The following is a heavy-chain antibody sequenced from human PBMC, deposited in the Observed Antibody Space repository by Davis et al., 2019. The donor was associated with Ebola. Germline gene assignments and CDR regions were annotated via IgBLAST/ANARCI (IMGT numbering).Heavy chain of an antibody. D-gene: IGHD6-19*01. CDR1: GYTFTNYY. Sequence: KVSCKASGYTFTNYYMHWVRQMPGKGLEWMGRIDPSDSYTNYSPSFQGHVTISADKSISTAYLQWSSLKASDTAMYYCASLTQGYSSGWPHFDYWGQGTLVTVSS. J-gene: IGHJ4*02. CDR3: ASLTQGYSSGWPHFDY. V-gene: IGHV5-10-1*01. CDR2: IDPSDSYT.